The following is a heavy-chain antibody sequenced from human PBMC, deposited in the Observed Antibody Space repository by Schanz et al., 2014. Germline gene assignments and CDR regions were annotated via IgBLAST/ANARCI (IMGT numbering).Heavy chain of an antibody. CDR2: ISGYTGDT. CDR3: ATMWGYCTATACQILEVLDV. V-gene: IGHV1-18*01. J-gene: IGHJ3*01. D-gene: IGHD2-8*02. CDR1: GYTFTSYS. Sequence: QVQLVQSGAEVKKPGASVKVSCKASGYTFTSYSIHWVRQAPGQGLEWMGWISGYTGDTKYAQKFQHRVTMTTDTSTSTSYMELTSLRFDDTAVYYCATMWGYCTATACQILEVLDVWGQGTMVTVSS.